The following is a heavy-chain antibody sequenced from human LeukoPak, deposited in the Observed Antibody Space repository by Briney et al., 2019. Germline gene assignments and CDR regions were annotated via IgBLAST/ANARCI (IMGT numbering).Heavy chain of an antibody. V-gene: IGHV3-11*06. J-gene: IGHJ5*02. D-gene: IGHD5-12*01. Sequence: KPGGSLRLSCAASRFTFSDYYMGWIRQAPGKGLGWDSYISSSNSYTNYADSVKGRFTISRDNAKNSLYLQMNSLRAEDTAVYYCARLLPPIVATSHWFDPWGQGTLVTVSS. CDR3: ARLLPPIVATSHWFDP. CDR2: ISSSNSYT. CDR1: RFTFSDYY.